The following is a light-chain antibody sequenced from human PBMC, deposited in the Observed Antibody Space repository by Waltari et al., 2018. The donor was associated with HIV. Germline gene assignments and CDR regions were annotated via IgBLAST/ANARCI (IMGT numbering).Light chain of an antibody. CDR3: QVWDSASDWV. J-gene: IGLJ3*02. V-gene: IGLV3-21*02. CDR2: DDS. CDR1: NIGSKS. Sequence: SYLLTQAPSVSVAPGQTARIPCGGNNIGSKSVHWYRKKSGQAPVLVVYDDSDRPSGIPERFSGSNSGHTATLTISRVEAGDEADYHCQVWDSASDWVFGGGTKLTVL.